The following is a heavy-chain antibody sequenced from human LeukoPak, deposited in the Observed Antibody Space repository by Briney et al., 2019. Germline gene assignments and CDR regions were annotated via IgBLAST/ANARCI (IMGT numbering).Heavy chain of an antibody. V-gene: IGHV3-7*01. CDR1: GFTFSNYW. Sequence: GGSLRLSCAASGFTFSNYWMTWVRQAPGKGLEWVANIKQDASEKYYVDSVKGRFTISRDNAKNSLYLQVNSLRVEDTAAYYCVRDTGGSGSYPDYWGQGTLVTVSS. CDR2: IKQDASEK. J-gene: IGHJ4*02. D-gene: IGHD1-26*01. CDR3: VRDTGGSGSYPDY.